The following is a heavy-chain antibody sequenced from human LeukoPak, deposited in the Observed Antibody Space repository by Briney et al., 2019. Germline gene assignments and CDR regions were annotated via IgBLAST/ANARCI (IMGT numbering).Heavy chain of an antibody. V-gene: IGHV4-59*01. CDR3: ARSHSVWTSFDY. CDR2: IYYSGST. CDR1: GGSISSYY. J-gene: IGHJ4*02. D-gene: IGHD3/OR15-3a*01. Sequence: SETLSLTCTVSGGSISSYYWSWIRQPPGKGLEWIGYIYYSGSTNYNPSLKSRVTISVDTSKNQFSLKLSSVTAADTAVYYCARSHSVWTSFDYWGQGTLVTVSA.